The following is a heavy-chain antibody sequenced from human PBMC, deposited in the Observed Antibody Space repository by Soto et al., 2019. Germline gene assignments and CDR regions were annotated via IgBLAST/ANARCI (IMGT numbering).Heavy chain of an antibody. CDR3: AKNPHYDFWSGYPNWFDP. CDR1: GVAVSSYA. V-gene: IGHV3-23*01. J-gene: IGHJ5*02. D-gene: IGHD3-3*01. CDR2: ISGSGDNT. Sequence: GGSLRLACAASGVAVSSYAMNWVRQTPGKGLEWVSAISGSGDNTYYADSVKGRFTISRDNSKNTLYLQMNSLRAEDRAVYYCAKNPHYDFWSGYPNWFDPWGQGTLVTVSS.